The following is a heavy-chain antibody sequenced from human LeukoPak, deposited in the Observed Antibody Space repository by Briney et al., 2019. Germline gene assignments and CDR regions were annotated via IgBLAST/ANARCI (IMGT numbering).Heavy chain of an antibody. D-gene: IGHD6-19*01. CDR2: IGTAGDT. CDR3: ARGTSSGWFSDAFDI. CDR1: GFTFSSYD. V-gene: IGHV3-13*01. Sequence: GGSLRLSCAASGFTFSSYDMHWVRQATGKGLEWVSAIGTAGDTYYPGSVKGRFTISRENAKNSLYLQMNSLRAGDTAVYYCARGTSSGWFSDAFDIWGQGTMVTVSS. J-gene: IGHJ3*02.